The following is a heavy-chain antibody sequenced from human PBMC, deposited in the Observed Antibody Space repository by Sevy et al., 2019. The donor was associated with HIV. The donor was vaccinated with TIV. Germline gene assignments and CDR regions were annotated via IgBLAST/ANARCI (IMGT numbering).Heavy chain of an antibody. J-gene: IGHJ3*02. Sequence: GGSLRLSCAASGFTFSSYAMHWVRQAPGKGLDWVAVISYDGSNKYYADSVKGRFTISRDNSKNTLYLQMNSLRAEDTAVSYCASLELLDAFDIWGQGTMVTVSS. D-gene: IGHD1-26*01. V-gene: IGHV3-30-3*01. CDR2: ISYDGSNK. CDR3: ASLELLDAFDI. CDR1: GFTFSSYA.